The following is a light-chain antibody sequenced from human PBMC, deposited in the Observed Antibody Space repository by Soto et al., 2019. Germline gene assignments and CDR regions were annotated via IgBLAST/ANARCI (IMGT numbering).Light chain of an antibody. Sequence: EIVMTQSPATLSVSPGETVTLSCRASQSVSTNSAWYQQRPGQATRLLIYGASTRATGIPARFSGSGSGTEFTLTISSLQSEDFAVYYCQQYKDWFSITFGQGTRLEIK. CDR3: QQYKDWFSIT. CDR1: QSVSTN. J-gene: IGKJ5*01. CDR2: GAS. V-gene: IGKV3-15*01.